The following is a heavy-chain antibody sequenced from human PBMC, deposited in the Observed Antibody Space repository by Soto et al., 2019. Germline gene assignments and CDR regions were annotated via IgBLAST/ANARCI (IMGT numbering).Heavy chain of an antibody. D-gene: IGHD5-12*01. CDR3: ARQSDGYNYRCFDY. J-gene: IGHJ4*02. CDR2: IYYSGST. V-gene: IGHV4-31*03. CDR1: GGSISSGGYY. Sequence: QVQLQESGPGLVKPSQTLSLTCTISGGSISSGGYYWSWIRQHPGKGLEWIGYIYYSGSTHYNPSLKGRFTKSVDTSKNQFSLKLRSVTAADTAVYYCARQSDGYNYRCFDYWGQGTLVTVSS.